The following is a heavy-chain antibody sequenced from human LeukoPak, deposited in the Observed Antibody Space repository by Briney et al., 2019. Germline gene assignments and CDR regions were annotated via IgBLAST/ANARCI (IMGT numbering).Heavy chain of an antibody. Sequence: GASVTVSFKASGYTFTIYYMHWVRQAPGQGLERMGKINPSGGSTSYAQKFQGRVTMSRDTSTSTVYMELSSLRSEDTAVYYCARVMVRGVSPCGMDVWGQGTTVTVSS. CDR3: ARVMVRGVSPCGMDV. V-gene: IGHV1-46*01. J-gene: IGHJ6*02. D-gene: IGHD3-10*01. CDR1: GYTFTIYY. CDR2: INPSGGST.